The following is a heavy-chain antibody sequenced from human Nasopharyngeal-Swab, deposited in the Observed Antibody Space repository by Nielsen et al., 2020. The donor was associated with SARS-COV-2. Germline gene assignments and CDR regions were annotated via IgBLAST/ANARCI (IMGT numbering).Heavy chain of an antibody. J-gene: IGHJ6*02. V-gene: IGHV4-30-2*01. CDR2: IYHSGGT. Sequence: RQAPGKGLEWIGYIYHSGGTYYNPSLKSRVTISVDGSKNQFSLKLSSVTAADTAVYYCASVRGYYYGMDVWGQGTTVTVSS. D-gene: IGHD3-10*01. CDR3: ASVRGYYYGMDV.